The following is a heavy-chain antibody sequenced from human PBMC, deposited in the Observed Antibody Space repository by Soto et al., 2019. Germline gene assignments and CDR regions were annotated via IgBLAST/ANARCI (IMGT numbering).Heavy chain of an antibody. D-gene: IGHD6-19*01. CDR3: ARDRQWVVDY. V-gene: IGHV1-3*01. CDR1: RYTFTTYT. J-gene: IGHJ4*02. CDR2: INADNGNT. Sequence: ASVKVSCKASRYTFTTYTIHWARQAPGQRLEWMGWINADNGNTKYSQKFQGRVTITRATSASTAYMELSSLRSEDTAVYYCARDRQWVVDYWGQGTLVTVSS.